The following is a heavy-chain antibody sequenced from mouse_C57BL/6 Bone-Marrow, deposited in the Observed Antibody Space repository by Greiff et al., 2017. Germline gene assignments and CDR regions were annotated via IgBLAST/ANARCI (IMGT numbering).Heavy chain of an antibody. Sequence: VQLQQSGAELVKPGASVKISCKASGYTFTDYYINWVKQRPGQGLEWIGKIGPGSGSTYYNEKFKGKATVTADKSSSTAYMQLNSLTSEDSAVYFGVRKREYYGSPHWSCEVWGTGTTVTVSS. J-gene: IGHJ1*03. V-gene: IGHV1-77*01. CDR3: VRKREYYGSPHWSCEV. CDR1: GYTFTDYY. D-gene: IGHD1-1*01. CDR2: IGPGSGST.